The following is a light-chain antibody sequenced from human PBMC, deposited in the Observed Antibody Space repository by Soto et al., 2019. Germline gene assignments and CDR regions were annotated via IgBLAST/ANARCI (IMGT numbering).Light chain of an antibody. V-gene: IGKV3-15*01. CDR3: QQYHIWYT. CDR2: GAS. Sequence: IVVTQSPATLSLSPGERAILSCRASQSVSIKLAWFQQKPGQSPRLLIYGASTRATGIPARFSGSGSGTEFTLNISSLQSEDCAVYYCQQYHIWYTFGQGTELEIK. J-gene: IGKJ2*01. CDR1: QSVSIK.